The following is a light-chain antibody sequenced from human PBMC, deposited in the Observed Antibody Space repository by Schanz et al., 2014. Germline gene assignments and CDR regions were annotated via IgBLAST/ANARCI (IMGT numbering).Light chain of an antibody. CDR3: QQYDASRT. V-gene: IGKV3-20*01. Sequence: EIVLTQSPGTLSLSPGERATLSCRASQSVHINYLAWHQQKPGQAPRLLIYGTSRRATGIPDRFSGSGSGTDFTLTISRLEPEDFAVYYCQQYDASRTFGQGTKVEIK. CDR1: QSVHINY. J-gene: IGKJ1*01. CDR2: GTS.